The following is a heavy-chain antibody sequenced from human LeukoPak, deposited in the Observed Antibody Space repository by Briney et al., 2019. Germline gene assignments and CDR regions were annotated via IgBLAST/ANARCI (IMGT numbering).Heavy chain of an antibody. CDR1: GFTFGSFA. CDR3: ARDGSWGDYQFYFYMDV. J-gene: IGHJ6*03. V-gene: IGHV3-23*01. D-gene: IGHD2-2*01. CDR2: ISASGYYI. Sequence: GGSLRLSCEASGFTFGSFAMSWVRQAPGKGLEWLSGISASGYYIYYADSVKGRFTISRDNSKNKLYIEMNSLRAEETAVYYCARDGSWGDYQFYFYMDVWGKGTTVTVSS.